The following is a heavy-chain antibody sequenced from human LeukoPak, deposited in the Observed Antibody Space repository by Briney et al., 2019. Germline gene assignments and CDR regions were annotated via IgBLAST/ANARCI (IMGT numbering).Heavy chain of an antibody. CDR3: ARERIMITFGGVIARRNFDY. J-gene: IGHJ4*02. V-gene: IGHV4-39*02. CDR1: GGSISSSSYY. CDR2: IYYSGST. Sequence: PSETLSLTCTVSGGSISSSSYYWGWIRQPPGTGLEWIGSIYYSGSTYYNPSLKSRVTISVDTSKNQFSLKLSSVTAADTAVYYCARERIMITFGGVIARRNFDYWGQGTLVTVSS. D-gene: IGHD3-16*02.